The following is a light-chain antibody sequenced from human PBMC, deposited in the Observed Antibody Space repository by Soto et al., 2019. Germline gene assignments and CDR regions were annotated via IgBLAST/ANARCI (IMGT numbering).Light chain of an antibody. CDR2: GAS. Sequence: EIVLTQSPGTLSLSPGERATLSCRASQSVTSYLAWYQQKPGQAPRLLIYGASSRATGIPDRFSGSGSGTDFPLTISRLEPEDFAVYYCQQYRSSPPLTFGGGTKVEIK. CDR3: QQYRSSPPLT. CDR1: QSVTSY. V-gene: IGKV3-20*01. J-gene: IGKJ4*01.